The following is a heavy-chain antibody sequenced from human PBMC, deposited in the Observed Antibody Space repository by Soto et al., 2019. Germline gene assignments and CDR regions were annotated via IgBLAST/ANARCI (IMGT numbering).Heavy chain of an antibody. CDR1: GASLSAYN. V-gene: IGHV4-59*08. Sequence: QVQLQESGPGLVKPSETLSLTCTVSGASLSAYNLAWIRQPPGKGLEWIGYFRSGGGTSYNPSRKGRVAMSADPSTEPFSLRRSSVTAADTAVYYCVRQGIGVRHGLGDVWGQGTTVTVSS. D-gene: IGHD3-10*01. CDR2: FRSGGGT. J-gene: IGHJ6*02. CDR3: VRQGIGVRHGLGDV.